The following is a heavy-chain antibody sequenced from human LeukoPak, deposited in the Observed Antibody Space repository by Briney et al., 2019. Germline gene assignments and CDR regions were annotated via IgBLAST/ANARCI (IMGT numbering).Heavy chain of an antibody. D-gene: IGHD1-26*01. CDR1: GGSISNYY. CDR3: ARHLGDYSGSYPDAFDV. V-gene: IGHV4-59*08. J-gene: IGHJ3*01. CDR2: IYYSGST. Sequence: SETLSLTCTVSGGSISNYYWSWIQQPPGKGLEWIGYIYYSGSTNYNPSLKSRVTISVDTSKIQFSLNLSSVTAADTAVYYCARHLGDYSGSYPDAFDVWGQGTMVTVSS.